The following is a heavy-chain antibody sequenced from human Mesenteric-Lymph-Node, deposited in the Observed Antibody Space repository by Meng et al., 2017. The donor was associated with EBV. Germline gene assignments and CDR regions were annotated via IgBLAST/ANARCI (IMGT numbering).Heavy chain of an antibody. J-gene: IGHJ5*02. CDR1: QYTFTNSW. D-gene: IGHD3/OR15-3a*01. CDR2: IYPGDSDT. Sequence: EVQLVPSCAEVTKPGPRPQYTFTNSWIGWVRQMPGKGLEWVGLIYPGDSDTRYSPSFQGQVTMSADKSITTAYLQWSSLEASDTAMYYCARFPLADFSPGLLWFDPWGQGTLGNVSS. CDR3: ARFPLADFSPGLLWFDP. V-gene: IGHV5-51*01.